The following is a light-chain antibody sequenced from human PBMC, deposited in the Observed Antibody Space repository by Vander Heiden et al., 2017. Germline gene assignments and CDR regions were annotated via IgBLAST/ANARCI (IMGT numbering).Light chain of an antibody. CDR2: LGS. CDR3: MQSLQNYPYT. V-gene: IGKV2-28*01. J-gene: IGKJ2*01. Sequence: DIVMTQSPLSLPVTPGEPASISCRSSQRLLHSNGNNYLDWYLQKPGQSPQLLIYLGSNRAYRVPDKLCGSGSGTTFTLKIGRVEDEDVVVYYCMQSLQNYPYTFGHGAKLEIK. CDR1: QRLLHSNGNNY.